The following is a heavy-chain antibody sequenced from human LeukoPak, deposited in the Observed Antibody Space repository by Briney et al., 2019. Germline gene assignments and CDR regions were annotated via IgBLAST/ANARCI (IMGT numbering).Heavy chain of an antibody. D-gene: IGHD3-22*01. Sequence: PGGSLRLSCAASGFTFSSYWMTWVRQAPGKGLEWVALISYDGSNKYYADSVKGRFAISRDNSKNTLYLQMNSLRAEDTAVYYCARDLPAYDSSDYYYYGMDVWGQGTTVTVSS. CDR1: GFTFSSYW. J-gene: IGHJ6*02. CDR3: ARDLPAYDSSDYYYYGMDV. V-gene: IGHV3-30*09. CDR2: ISYDGSNK.